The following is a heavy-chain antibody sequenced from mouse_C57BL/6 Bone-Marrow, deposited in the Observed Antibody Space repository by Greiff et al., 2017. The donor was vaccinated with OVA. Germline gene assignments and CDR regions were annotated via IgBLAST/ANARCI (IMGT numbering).Heavy chain of an antibody. D-gene: IGHD1-1*01. CDR2: INPGSGGT. CDR1: GYAFTNYL. J-gene: IGHJ4*01. Sequence: VKLQESGAELVRPGTSVKVSCKASGYAFTNYLIEWVKQRPGQGLEWIGVINPGSGGTNYNEKFKGKATLTADKSSSTAYMQLSSLTSEDSAVYFCARYGSSPDYYAMDYWGQGTSVTVSS. CDR3: ARYGSSPDYYAMDY. V-gene: IGHV1-54*01.